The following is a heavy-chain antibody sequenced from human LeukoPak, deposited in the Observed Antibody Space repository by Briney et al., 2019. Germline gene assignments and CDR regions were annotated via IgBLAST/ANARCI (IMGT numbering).Heavy chain of an antibody. V-gene: IGHV1-2*02. D-gene: IGHD5-18*01. CDR2: INPNSGGT. J-gene: IGHJ4*02. CDR3: ARDVQLWLRTFDY. CDR1: GYTFTGYY. Sequence: ASVKVSCKASGYTFTGYYMHWVRQAPGQGLEWMGWINPNSGGTNYAQKFQGRVTMTRDTSISTAYMELSRLRSGDTAVYYCARDVQLWLRTFDYWGQGTLVTVSS.